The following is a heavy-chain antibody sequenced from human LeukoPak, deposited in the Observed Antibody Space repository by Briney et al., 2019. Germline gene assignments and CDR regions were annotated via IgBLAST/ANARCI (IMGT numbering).Heavy chain of an antibody. CDR2: INYSGST. D-gene: IGHD1-1*01. Sequence: SETLSLTCTVSGGSISSSTYYWGWIRQPPGKGLEWIGNINYSGSTYYNPSLKSRVTTSIDTSKNQFSLKLSPVTAADTAVYYCARVGSDWNDVRYNWFDPWGQGTLVTVSS. V-gene: IGHV4-39*07. J-gene: IGHJ5*02. CDR1: GGSISSSTYY. CDR3: ARVGSDWNDVRYNWFDP.